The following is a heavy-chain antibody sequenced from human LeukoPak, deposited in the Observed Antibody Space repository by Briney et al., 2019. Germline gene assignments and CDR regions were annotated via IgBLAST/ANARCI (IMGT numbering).Heavy chain of an antibody. V-gene: IGHV3-7*01. J-gene: IGHJ4*02. CDR1: GFTFSSYW. D-gene: IGHD3-22*01. CDR2: IKQDGSEK. CDR3: ARPHYYDSSGYLYYFDY. Sequence: GGSLRLSCAASGFTFSSYWMSWVRQAPGKGLEGVANIKQDGSEKYYVDSVKGRFTISRDNAKNSLYLQMNSLRAEDTAVYYCARPHYYDSSGYLYYFDYWGQGTLVTVSS.